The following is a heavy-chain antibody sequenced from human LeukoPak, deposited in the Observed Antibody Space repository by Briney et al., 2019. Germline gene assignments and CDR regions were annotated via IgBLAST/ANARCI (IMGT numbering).Heavy chain of an antibody. Sequence: GGSLRLSCAASGFTFRLYGMNWVRQAPGKGLEWVSAISGGGETTTYTDSVKGRFTISRDNSKNTVYLQMNSLSAEDTAVYYCAKARAGGYNYGPFDYWGQGTLVTVSS. CDR2: ISGGGETT. V-gene: IGHV3-23*01. CDR1: GFTFRLYG. J-gene: IGHJ4*02. D-gene: IGHD5-18*01. CDR3: AKARAGGYNYGPFDY.